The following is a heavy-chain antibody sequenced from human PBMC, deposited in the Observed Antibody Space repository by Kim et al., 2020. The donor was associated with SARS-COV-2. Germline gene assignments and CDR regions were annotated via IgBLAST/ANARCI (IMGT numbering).Heavy chain of an antibody. CDR2: IGSTSEYI. Sequence: GGSLRLSCAASGFTFSSFSMHWVRQAPGKGLEWVSSIGSTSEYIYYADSVKGRFTISRDNAKNSLYLQMNSLRAEDKAVYYCAREITGKRSDYWGRGTRV. D-gene: IGHD2-8*02. J-gene: IGHJ4*02. V-gene: IGHV3-21*01. CDR1: GFTFSSFS. CDR3: AREITGKRSDY.